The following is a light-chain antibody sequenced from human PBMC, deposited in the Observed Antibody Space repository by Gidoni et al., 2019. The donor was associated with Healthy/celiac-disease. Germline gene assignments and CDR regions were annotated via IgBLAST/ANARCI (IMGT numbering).Light chain of an antibody. CDR1: QSISSY. V-gene: IGKV1-39*01. Sequence: DIQMTQSPSSLSASVGDRVTITCRASQSISSYLNWYQQKPGKAPKLLIYAASSLQSGVPSRFSGSGSGTDITLTISSLQPEDFATYYCQQSYSTSWTFGQGTKVKIK. CDR3: QQSYSTSWT. J-gene: IGKJ1*01. CDR2: AAS.